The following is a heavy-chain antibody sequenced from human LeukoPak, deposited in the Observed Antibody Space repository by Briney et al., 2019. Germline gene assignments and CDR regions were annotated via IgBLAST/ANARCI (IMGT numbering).Heavy chain of an antibody. CDR1: GYTFNIYG. V-gene: IGHV1-18*01. CDR3: AKDIRAFSGSFYTSSWYASSLFDY. D-gene: IGHD6-13*01. Sequence: GASVKVSCKTSGYTFNIYGITWVRQAPGQGLEWMGWINPYNGNTIYAQNLQGRVSLTIDISTTTAYMDLKSLRSGDTAVYYCAKDIRAFSGSFYTSSWYASSLFDYWGQGTVVSVSS. CDR2: INPYNGNT. J-gene: IGHJ4*02.